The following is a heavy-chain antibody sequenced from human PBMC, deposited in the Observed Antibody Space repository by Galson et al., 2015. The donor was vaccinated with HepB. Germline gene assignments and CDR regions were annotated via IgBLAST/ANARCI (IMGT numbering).Heavy chain of an antibody. CDR3: ARGRWQQLPPDY. Sequence: SLRLSCAASGFTFSSYSMNWVRQAPGKGLEWVSSISSSSSYIYYADSVKGRFTISRDNAKNSLYLQVNSLRAEDTAVYYCARGRWQQLPPDYWGQGTLVTVSS. CDR1: GFTFSSYS. V-gene: IGHV3-21*01. D-gene: IGHD6-13*01. J-gene: IGHJ4*02. CDR2: ISSSSSYI.